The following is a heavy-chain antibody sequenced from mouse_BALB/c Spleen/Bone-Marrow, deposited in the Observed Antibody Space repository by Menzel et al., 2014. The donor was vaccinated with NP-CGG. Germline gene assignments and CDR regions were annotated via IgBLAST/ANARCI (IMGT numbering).Heavy chain of an antibody. J-gene: IGHJ3*01. Sequence: VQGVESGPGLVSPSQRLSIPCTVSGFSLTSYGLHWVRQPPGKGLEWLGVIWAGGSTNYNSALMSRLSIGKDNSKSQVFLKMNSLQTDDTAMYYCARDLYYDYDEGFAYWGQGTLVTVSA. V-gene: IGHV2-9*02. CDR1: GFSLTSYG. CDR2: IWAGGST. CDR3: ARDLYYDYDEGFAY. D-gene: IGHD2-4*01.